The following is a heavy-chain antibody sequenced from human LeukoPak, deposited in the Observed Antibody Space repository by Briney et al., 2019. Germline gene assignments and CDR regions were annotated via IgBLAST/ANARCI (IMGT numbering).Heavy chain of an antibody. CDR2: IYYSGST. V-gene: IGHV4-59*01. Sequence: SETLSLTCTVSGGSISSYYWSWIRQPPGKGLEWIGYIYYSGSTNYNPSLKNRVTISVDTSKNQFSLKLSSVTAADTAVYYCASGGSRVSGHDYWGQGTLVTVSS. D-gene: IGHD2-15*01. J-gene: IGHJ4*02. CDR1: GGSISSYY. CDR3: ASGGSRVSGHDY.